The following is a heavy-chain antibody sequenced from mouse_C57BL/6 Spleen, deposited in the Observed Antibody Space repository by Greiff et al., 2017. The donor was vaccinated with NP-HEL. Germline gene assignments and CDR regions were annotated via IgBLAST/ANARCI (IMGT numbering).Heavy chain of an antibody. CDR1: GYSITSGYY. V-gene: IGHV3-6*01. CDR2: ISYDGSN. CDR3: ARDLFSSGPLFAY. Sequence: EVQLQESGPGLVKPSQSLSLTCSVTGYSITSGYYWNWIRQFPGNKLEWMGYISYDGSNNYNPSLKNRISITRDTSKNQFFLKLNSVTTEDTATYYCARDLFSSGPLFAYWGQGTLVTVSA. J-gene: IGHJ3*01. D-gene: IGHD3-2*02.